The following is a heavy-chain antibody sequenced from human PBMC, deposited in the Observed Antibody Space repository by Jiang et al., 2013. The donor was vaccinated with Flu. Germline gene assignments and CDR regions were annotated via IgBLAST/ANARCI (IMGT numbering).Heavy chain of an antibody. CDR2: AYYTGTT. CDR3: TRQINVVAPFDY. D-gene: IGHD2-21*01. J-gene: IGHJ4*02. CDR1: GDSMRGYY. V-gene: IGHV4-59*08. Sequence: PGLVKPSETLSLTCSVSGDSMRGYYWTWVRQSPRGGLEWIGYAYYTGTTNYNPSLKSRVTISLDTSRNHFSLNLTSVTPADAAIYYCTRQINVVAPFDYWGQGTL.